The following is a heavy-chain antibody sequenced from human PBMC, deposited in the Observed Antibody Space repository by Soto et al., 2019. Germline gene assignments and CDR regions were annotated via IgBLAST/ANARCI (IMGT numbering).Heavy chain of an antibody. D-gene: IGHD3-22*01. Sequence: QVQLGQSGAEVKKPGASVNVSCKASGYTFTNYYIHWVRQASGQGLAWVVLINPKTGATSDARKFQGMVTLTSDTSTSTASIERRSLRSEATAVFYCARVLDGRYYCESRGFWGQGHLVTVSS. V-gene: IGHV1-46*01. J-gene: IGHJ4*02. CDR1: GYTFTNYY. CDR3: ARVLDGRYYCESRGF. CDR2: INPKTGAT.